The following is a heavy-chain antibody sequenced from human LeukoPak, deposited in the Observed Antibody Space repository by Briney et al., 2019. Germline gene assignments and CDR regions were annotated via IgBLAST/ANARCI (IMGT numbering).Heavy chain of an antibody. CDR2: FDPEDGET. CDR1: GYTLTELS. D-gene: IGHD3-10*01. CDR3: ARDGDYGTGSYYRGCIDS. J-gene: IGHJ4*02. V-gene: IGHV1-24*01. Sequence: GASVKVSCKVSGYTLTELSMHWVRQAPGKGLEWMGGFDPEDGETIYAQKFQGRVTMTEDTSTDTAYMELSSLRSEDTAVYYCARDGDYGTGSYYRGCIDSWGQGTPVTVSP.